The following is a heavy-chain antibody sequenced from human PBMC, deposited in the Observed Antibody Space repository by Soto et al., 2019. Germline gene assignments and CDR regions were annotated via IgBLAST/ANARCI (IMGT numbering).Heavy chain of an antibody. V-gene: IGHV3-66*01. CDR3: ARNNAAGYYFDY. CDR1: GFTVSSNY. D-gene: IGHD1-20*01. Sequence: GESLKISCAASGFTVSSNYMSWVRQAPGKGLEWVSVIYSGGSTYYADSVKGRFTISRHNSKNTLYLQMNSLRAEDTAVYYCARNNAAGYYFDYWGQGTLVTVSS. CDR2: IYSGGST. J-gene: IGHJ4*02.